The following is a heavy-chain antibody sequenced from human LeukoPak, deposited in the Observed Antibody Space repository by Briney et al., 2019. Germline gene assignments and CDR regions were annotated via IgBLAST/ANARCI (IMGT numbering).Heavy chain of an antibody. CDR2: IYYSGST. Sequence: SETLSLTCTVSGGSISSYYWSWIRQPPGKGLEWIGYIYYSGSTNYNPSLKSRVTISVDTSKNQFSLKLSPVTAADTAVYYCARTWIQLWSFYFDYWGQGTLVTVSS. J-gene: IGHJ4*02. V-gene: IGHV4-59*08. D-gene: IGHD5-18*01. CDR3: ARTWIQLWSFYFDY. CDR1: GGSISSYY.